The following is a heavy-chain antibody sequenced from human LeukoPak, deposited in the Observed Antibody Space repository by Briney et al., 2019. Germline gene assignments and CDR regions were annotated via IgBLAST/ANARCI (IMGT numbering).Heavy chain of an antibody. CDR2: ISSSGSTI. CDR3: ARIQTGDFDY. J-gene: IGHJ4*02. D-gene: IGHD7-27*01. CDR1: GFTFSSYE. Sequence: GGSLRLSCAASGFTFSSYEMNWVRQAPGKGLEWVSYISSSGSTIYYADSVKGRFTISRDNAKNSLYLQMNRLRAEETAVYYCARIQTGDFDYWGQGTLVTVSS. V-gene: IGHV3-48*03.